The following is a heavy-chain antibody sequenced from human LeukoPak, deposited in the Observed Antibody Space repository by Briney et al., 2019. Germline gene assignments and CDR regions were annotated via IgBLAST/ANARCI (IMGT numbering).Heavy chain of an antibody. J-gene: IGHJ3*02. CDR1: GFTFSSYG. CDR3: AREIVKGRIMNGAFDM. CDR2: IKEDGSEE. V-gene: IGHV3-7*01. Sequence: GGSLRLSCAASGFTFSSYGMHWVRQAPGKGLEWVAHIKEDGSEEYYVDSVKGRFTISRDNAKSSLYLQMNSLRAEDTAVYYCAREIVKGRIMNGAFDMWGQGTMVTVSS. D-gene: IGHD3-16*01.